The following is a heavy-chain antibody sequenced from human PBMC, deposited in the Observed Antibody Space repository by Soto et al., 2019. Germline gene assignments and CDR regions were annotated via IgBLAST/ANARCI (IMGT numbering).Heavy chain of an antibody. CDR2: VKQDGSER. CDR1: GFSFSDYW. V-gene: IGHV3-7*05. Sequence: LSLTCAASGFSFSDYWMSWVRQAPGKGLEWVANVKQDGSERYYVDSVKGRFTISRDNAKNSLYLQMNSLRAEDTAVYYCARERVVVPATIFYYYALDVWGQGTTVTVSS. J-gene: IGHJ6*02. CDR3: ARERVVVPATIFYYYALDV. D-gene: IGHD2-15*01.